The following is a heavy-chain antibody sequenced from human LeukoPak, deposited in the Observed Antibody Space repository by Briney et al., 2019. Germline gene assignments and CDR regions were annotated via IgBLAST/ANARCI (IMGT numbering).Heavy chain of an antibody. CDR2: MNPNSGNT. CDR1: GYTFTSYD. V-gene: IGHV1-8*01. Sequence: ASVKVSCKASGYTFTSYDINWVRQATGQGLEWMGWMNPNSGNTGYAQKFQGRVTMTRNTSISAAYMELSSLRSEDTAVYYCARRVPPKRRFGEFYFDYWGQGTLVTVSS. D-gene: IGHD3-10*01. CDR3: ARRVPPKRRFGEFYFDY. J-gene: IGHJ4*02.